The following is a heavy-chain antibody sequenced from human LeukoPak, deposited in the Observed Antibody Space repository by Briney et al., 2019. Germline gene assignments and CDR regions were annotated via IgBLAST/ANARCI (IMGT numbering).Heavy chain of an antibody. V-gene: IGHV5-51*01. CDR1: GYSFPTYW. CDR3: ARSLTVARAYNYGYGY. D-gene: IGHD5-18*01. J-gene: IGHJ4*02. CDR2: INPGDSDT. Sequence: GESLKISCKGSGYSFPTYWIGWVRQMPGKGQEWMGIINPGDSDTRYSPSFQGQVTISADKSISTAYLQWSSLKASDTAMYYCARSLTVARAYNYGYGYWGQGTLVTVSS.